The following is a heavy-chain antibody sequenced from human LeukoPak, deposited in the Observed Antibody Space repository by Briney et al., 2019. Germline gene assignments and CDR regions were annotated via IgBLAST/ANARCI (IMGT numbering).Heavy chain of an antibody. J-gene: IGHJ4*02. CDR1: GXSFSGYY. D-gene: IGHD2-8*01. CDR3: ARGRSVSARALAY. V-gene: IGHV4-34*01. Sequence: PSETLSLTCAVYGXSFSGYYWSWIRQPPGKGLEWIGEINHSGSTNYNPSLKSRVTISVDTSKDQFSLKLSSVTAADTAVYYCARGRSVSARALAYWGQGTLVTVSS. CDR2: INHSGST.